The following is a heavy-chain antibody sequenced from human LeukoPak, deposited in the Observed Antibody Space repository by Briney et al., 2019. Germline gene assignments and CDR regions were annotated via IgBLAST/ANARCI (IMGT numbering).Heavy chain of an antibody. V-gene: IGHV4-31*03. D-gene: IGHD3-10*01. CDR1: GDSISDAAYY. CDR2: SDYSGGT. CDR3: ARDGYYGSGKFDP. J-gene: IGHJ5*02. Sequence: TLSLTCSVSGDSISDAAYYWSWIRQHPGKGLEWIGYSDYSGGTYYNPSLKSRVTISVDTSKNQFSLELRSVTAADTAVYFCARDGYYGSGKFDPWGQGTLVSVSS.